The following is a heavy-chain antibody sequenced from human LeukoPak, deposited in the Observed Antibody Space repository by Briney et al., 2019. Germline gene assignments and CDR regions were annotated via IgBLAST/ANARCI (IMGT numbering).Heavy chain of an antibody. J-gene: IGHJ4*02. Sequence: PGGSLRLSCAASGFTFSSYAMSWVRQAPGKGLEWVSVISGSGGSTYYADSVKGRFTISRDNAKNSLYLQMNSLRAEDTAVYYCARQVSAIAVAGRFDYWGQGTLVTVSS. V-gene: IGHV3-23*01. CDR1: GFTFSSYA. D-gene: IGHD6-19*01. CDR3: ARQVSAIAVAGRFDY. CDR2: ISGSGGST.